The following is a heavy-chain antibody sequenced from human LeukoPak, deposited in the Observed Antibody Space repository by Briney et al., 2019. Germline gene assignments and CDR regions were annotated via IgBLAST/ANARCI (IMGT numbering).Heavy chain of an antibody. V-gene: IGHV4-4*07. D-gene: IGHD3-9*01. CDR2: IYSTGDT. J-gene: IGHJ4*02. CDR3: ARGAGRYFDPYYFDY. Sequence: SETLSLTCTVSGGSISDYYWSWIRQPAGKGLEWVGRIYSTGDTNYKPSLKSRVTMSVDTSKNQFSLKLSSVTAADTAVYYCARGAGRYFDPYYFDYWGQGTLVTVSS. CDR1: GGSISDYY.